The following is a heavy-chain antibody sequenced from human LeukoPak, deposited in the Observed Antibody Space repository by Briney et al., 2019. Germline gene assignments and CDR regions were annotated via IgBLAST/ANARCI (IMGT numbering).Heavy chain of an antibody. CDR3: AREWDTYYFDY. CDR1: GFTFSSYE. V-gene: IGHV3-48*03. Sequence: GGSLRLSCAASGFTFSSYEMNWVRQAPGKGLEWVSYISSSGSTIYYADSVKGRFTISRDNAKNSLYLQMNSLRAEDTAVYYCAREWDTYYFDYWGQGTLVTVSS. D-gene: IGHD1-26*01. CDR2: ISSSGSTI. J-gene: IGHJ4*02.